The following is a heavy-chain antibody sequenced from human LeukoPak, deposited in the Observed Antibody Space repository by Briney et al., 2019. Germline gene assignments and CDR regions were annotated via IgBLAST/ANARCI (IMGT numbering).Heavy chain of an antibody. D-gene: IGHD2-2*01. CDR1: GFTFSSYG. CDR3: AKAGEIVVPAAIPAGSGY. CDR2: IRYDGSNK. J-gene: IGHJ4*02. Sequence: GGSLRLSCAASGFTFSSYGMHWVRQAPGKGLEWVAFIRYDGSNKYYADSVKGRFTISRDNSKNTLYLQMNSLRAEDTAVYYCAKAGEIVVPAAIPAGSGYWGQGTLVTVSS. V-gene: IGHV3-30*02.